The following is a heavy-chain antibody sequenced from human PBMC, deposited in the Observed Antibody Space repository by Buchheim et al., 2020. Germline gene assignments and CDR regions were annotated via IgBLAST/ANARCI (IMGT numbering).Heavy chain of an antibody. Sequence: QVQLVESGGGVVQPGRSLRLSCAASGFTFSSYAMHWARQAPGKGLEWVAVISYDGRSENYVDSVKGRFTISRDNSEKPLYLQMNSLRVEDTAVYYCAREDGELYFDYWGQGTL. CDR3: AREDGELYFDY. D-gene: IGHD1-7*01. J-gene: IGHJ4*02. CDR2: ISYDGRSE. CDR1: GFTFSSYA. V-gene: IGHV3-30*04.